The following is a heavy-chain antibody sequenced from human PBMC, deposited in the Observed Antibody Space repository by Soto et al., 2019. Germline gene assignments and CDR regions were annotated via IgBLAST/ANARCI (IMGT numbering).Heavy chain of an antibody. CDR1: GYSLSRLS. J-gene: IGHJ5*02. CDR2: FVRDVGEA. V-gene: IGHV1-24*01. D-gene: IGHD3-22*01. Sequence: ASVKVSCKASGYSLSRLSVHWVRQAPGKGLEWMGGFVRDVGEAIYAQKFQGRVTITADESTSTAYMELSSLRSEDTAVYYCARAGDSSGYYYPQYNWFDPWGQGTLVTVSS. CDR3: ARAGDSSGYYYPQYNWFDP.